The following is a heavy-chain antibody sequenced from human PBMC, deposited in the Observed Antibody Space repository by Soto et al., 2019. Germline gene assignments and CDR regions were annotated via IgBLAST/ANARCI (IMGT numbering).Heavy chain of an antibody. CDR3: TRDWDS. J-gene: IGHJ4*02. CDR1: GFVFRNYW. Sequence: QLVESGRKLVQPGGSLRLSCAVSGFVFRNYWMAWARQAPGKGLEWVAVIKQDGSETHYVDSVRGRFTISRDNAWDSLYLEMNSLRVYDTAVYYCTRDWDSWGQGTLGTVSS. CDR2: IKQDGSET. V-gene: IGHV3-7*01.